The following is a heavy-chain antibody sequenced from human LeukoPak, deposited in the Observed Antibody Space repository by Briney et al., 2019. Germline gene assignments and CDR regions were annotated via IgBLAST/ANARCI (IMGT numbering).Heavy chain of an antibody. D-gene: IGHD5-18*01. V-gene: IGHV4-4*02. CDR3: ARHSGFGGYSYDDAFDI. CDR2: IYHSGST. J-gene: IGHJ3*02. Sequence: PSETLSLTCAVSGGSISSSNWWCWVRQPPGKGLEWIGVIYHSGSTNYNPSLKSRVTISVDTSKNQFSLKMSSVTAADTAVYYCARHSGFGGYSYDDAFDIWGQGTMVTVSS. CDR1: GGSISSSNW.